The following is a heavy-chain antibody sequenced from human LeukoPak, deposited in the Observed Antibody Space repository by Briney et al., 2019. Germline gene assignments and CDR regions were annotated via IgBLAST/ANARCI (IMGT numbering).Heavy chain of an antibody. CDR2: IYYSGST. CDR3: ARGINFFDS. CDR1: GGSISSYY. Sequence: PSETLPLTCTVSGGSISSYYWSWIRQPPGKGLEWIGYIYYSGSTNYNPSLKSRVTMSVDTSKNQFSLKLSSVTAADTAVYYCARGINFFDSWGQGTLVTVSS. J-gene: IGHJ4*02. V-gene: IGHV4-59*12.